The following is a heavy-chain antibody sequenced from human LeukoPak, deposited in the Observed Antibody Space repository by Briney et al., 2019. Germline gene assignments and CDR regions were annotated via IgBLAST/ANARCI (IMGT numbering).Heavy chain of an antibody. CDR1: GGSLRNHY. CDR3: ARRYYYDSSGYLYYFDY. J-gene: IGHJ4*02. V-gene: IGHV4-59*08. CDR2: IYYSGST. D-gene: IGHD3-22*01. Sequence: SETLSLTCTVSGGSLRNHYWSWIRQPSGKGLEWIGYIYYSGSTNYNPSLKSRVSISVDTSKNQFSLKLSSVTAADTAVYYCARRYYYDSSGYLYYFDYWGQGTLVTVSS.